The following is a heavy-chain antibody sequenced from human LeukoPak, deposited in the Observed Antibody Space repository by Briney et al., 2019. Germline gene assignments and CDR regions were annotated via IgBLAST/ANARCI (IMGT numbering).Heavy chain of an antibody. V-gene: IGHV1-2*02. CDR1: GYTFSVYY. CDR2: INPNSGGT. D-gene: IGHD3-10*01. CDR3: ARDRSSAWFDP. Sequence: ASVKVSCKASGYTFSVYYIHRVRQAPGQGLEWMGWINPNSGGTKYAQKFQGRVTMTRDTSINTAYMELSRLRSDDTAVYYCARDRSSAWFDPWGQGTLVTVSS. J-gene: IGHJ5*02.